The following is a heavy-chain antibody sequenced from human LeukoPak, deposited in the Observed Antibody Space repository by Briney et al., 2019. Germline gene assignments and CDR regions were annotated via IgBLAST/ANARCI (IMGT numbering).Heavy chain of an antibody. V-gene: IGHV4-39*01. J-gene: IGHJ3*02. CDR3: ARHRMIVDDAFDI. CDR2: IYYSWST. D-gene: IGHD3-22*01. Sequence: SETLSLTCTVSGGSISSSNYYLAWIRQPPGKGLEWFGTIYYSWSTYYNPSLKSRVTVSLDTSKTQFSLKLTSVTAADTAVYYCARHRMIVDDAFDIWGQGTMVTVSS. CDR1: GGSISSSNYY.